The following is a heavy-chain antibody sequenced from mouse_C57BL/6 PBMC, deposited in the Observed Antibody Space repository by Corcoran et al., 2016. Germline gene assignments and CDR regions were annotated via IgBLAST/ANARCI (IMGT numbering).Heavy chain of an antibody. J-gene: IGHJ4*01. D-gene: IGHD2-10*01. CDR1: GFSLSTSGLG. CDR3: ARLGLLYFYAMDY. V-gene: IGHV8-12*01. CDR2: IYWDDVK. Sequence: QVTLKESGPGILQSSQTLSLPCSFSGFSLSTSGLGVSWIRQPSGKGLEWLAHIYWDDVKRYNPSLKSRLKISKDTSRNQVFLKITSVDTADTATYYGARLGLLYFYAMDYWGQGTSVTVSS.